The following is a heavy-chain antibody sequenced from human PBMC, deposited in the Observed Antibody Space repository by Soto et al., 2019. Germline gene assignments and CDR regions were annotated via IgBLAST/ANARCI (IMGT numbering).Heavy chain of an antibody. Sequence: SETLSLTCTVSGGSISSYYWSWIRQPPGKGLEWIGYIYYSGSTNYNPSLKSRVTISVDTSKNQFSLKLSSVTAADTAVYYCARLWSSSWHYYYGMDVRGQGTTVTVSS. CDR3: ARLWSSSWHYYYGMDV. J-gene: IGHJ6*02. D-gene: IGHD6-13*01. V-gene: IGHV4-59*08. CDR2: IYYSGST. CDR1: GGSISSYY.